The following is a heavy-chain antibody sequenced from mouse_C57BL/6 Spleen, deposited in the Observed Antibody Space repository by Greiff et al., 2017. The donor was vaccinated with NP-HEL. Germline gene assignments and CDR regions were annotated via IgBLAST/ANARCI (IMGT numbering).Heavy chain of an antibody. Sequence: QVQLKQPGAELVKPGASVKVSCKASGYTFTSYWMHWVKQRPGQGLEWIGRIHPSDSDTNYNQKFKGKATLPVDKSSSTAYMQLSSLTSEDSAVYYCATSYYSNYFYWGQGTLVTVSA. CDR2: IHPSDSDT. CDR3: ATSYYSNYFY. D-gene: IGHD2-5*01. CDR1: GYTFTSYW. J-gene: IGHJ3*01. V-gene: IGHV1-74*01.